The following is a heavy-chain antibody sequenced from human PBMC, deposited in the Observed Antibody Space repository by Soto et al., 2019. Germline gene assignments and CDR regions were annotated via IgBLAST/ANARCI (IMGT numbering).Heavy chain of an antibody. CDR1: GYTFTGYW. CDR2: IDPRDSDT. V-gene: IGHV5-51*01. D-gene: IGHD6-19*01. J-gene: IGHJ4*02. CDR3: ESLAGYRGGWALDN. Sequence: PGESLKISGKGSGYTFTGYWVAWVRQMPGRGPEWMGSIDPRDSDTRYSPSFQGQVTISVDKSTTTAHLQRRSLKASDTAIYYCESLAGYRGGWALDNWAQGKRVTVSS.